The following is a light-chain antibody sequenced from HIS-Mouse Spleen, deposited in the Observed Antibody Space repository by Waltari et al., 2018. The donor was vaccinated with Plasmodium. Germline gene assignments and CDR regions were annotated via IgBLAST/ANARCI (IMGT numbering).Light chain of an antibody. CDR2: EGS. J-gene: IGLJ1*01. Sequence: QSALTQPASVSGSPGQSITISCTGTSSDVGSYNLVSWYQQHPGKAPQLMIYEGSKRPAGVSNRFSGSKSGNTASLTISGLQAEDEADYYCCSYAGSSTFPYVFGTGSKVTVL. CDR3: CSYAGSSTFPYV. CDR1: SSDVGSYNL. V-gene: IGLV2-23*03.